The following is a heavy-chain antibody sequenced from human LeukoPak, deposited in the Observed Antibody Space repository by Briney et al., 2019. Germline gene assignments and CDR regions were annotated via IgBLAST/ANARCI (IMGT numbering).Heavy chain of an antibody. J-gene: IGHJ4*02. CDR2: INPNSGGT. D-gene: IGHD5-18*01. Sequence: ASVKVSCKASGYTFTGYYMHWVRQAPGRGLEWMGWINPNSGGTNYAQKFQGRVTMTRDTSISTAYMELSRLRSDDTAVYYCARAPSSGYQTSYYFDYWGQGTLVTVSS. CDR1: GYTFTGYY. CDR3: ARAPSSGYQTSYYFDY. V-gene: IGHV1-2*02.